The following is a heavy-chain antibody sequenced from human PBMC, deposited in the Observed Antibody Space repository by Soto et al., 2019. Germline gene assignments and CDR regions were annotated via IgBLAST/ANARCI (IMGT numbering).Heavy chain of an antibody. D-gene: IGHD3-22*01. J-gene: IGHJ6*02. CDR2: ISSSGSTI. Sequence: QTGGSLRLSCAASGFTFSSYEMNWVRQAPGTGLEWVSYISSSGSTIYYADSVKGRFTISRDNAKNSLYLQMNSLRAEDTAVYYCARDYDSSGYYYYYGMDVWGQGTTVTVSS. V-gene: IGHV3-48*03. CDR3: ARDYDSSGYYYYYGMDV. CDR1: GFTFSSYE.